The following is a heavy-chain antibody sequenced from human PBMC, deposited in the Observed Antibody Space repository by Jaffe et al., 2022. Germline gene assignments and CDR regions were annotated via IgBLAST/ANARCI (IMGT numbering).Heavy chain of an antibody. V-gene: IGHV1-3*01. CDR1: GYTFNSFG. D-gene: IGHD3-3*01. CDR3: ARDQAFFDFWSPSSLDF. Sequence: QVQLVQSGAEVKKPGASVKLSCKASGYTFNSFGIHWVRQAPGQRLEWMGWIDSGNGKTKYSQTFQGRVTISTDTSASTVYMELSSLRSEDTAVYYCARDQAFFDFWSPSSLDFWGQGSLVTVSS. J-gene: IGHJ4*02. CDR2: IDSGNGKT.